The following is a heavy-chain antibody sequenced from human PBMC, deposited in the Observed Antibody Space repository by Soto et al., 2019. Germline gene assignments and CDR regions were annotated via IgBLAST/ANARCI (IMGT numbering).Heavy chain of an antibody. CDR3: ARLLLSGVFMFRNPGDYFDY. CDR2: IWYDGSNK. J-gene: IGHJ4*02. CDR1: GFTFSSYG. V-gene: IGHV3-33*01. Sequence: PGGSLRLSCAASGFTFSSYGMHWVRQAPGKGLEWVAVIWYDGSNKYYADSVKGRFTISRDNSKNTLYLQMNSLRAEDTAVYYCARLLLSGVFMFRNPGDYFDYWGQGTLVTVSS. D-gene: IGHD3-10*01.